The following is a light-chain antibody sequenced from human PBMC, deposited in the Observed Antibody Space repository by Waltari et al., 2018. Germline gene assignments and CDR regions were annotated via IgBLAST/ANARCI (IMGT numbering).Light chain of an antibody. CDR1: QTITTY. Sequence: DIQMTQSPSSLSVSVGDRITISCRASQTITTYLNWYQQKPGKAPKLLIHAASSLQSGVPSRFRGSGFGTDFTLTVSSLQPEDFATYFCQQSYTTPWTFGQGTRVQVK. CDR2: AAS. J-gene: IGKJ1*01. V-gene: IGKV1-39*01. CDR3: QQSYTTPWT.